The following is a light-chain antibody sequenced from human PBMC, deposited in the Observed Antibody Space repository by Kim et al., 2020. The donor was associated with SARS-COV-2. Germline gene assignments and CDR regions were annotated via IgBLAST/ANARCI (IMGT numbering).Light chain of an antibody. V-gene: IGLV1-47*01. CDR1: GSNIGSNY. Sequence: QSVLTQSPSASGTPGQTVTISCSGSGSNIGSNYVYWYQQLPGTAPKLLIYKSDQRPSGVPDRFSGSKSGTSASLAIGGLRSEDEADYYCAAWGGSLSGPVFGAGTKVTVL. CDR2: KSD. J-gene: IGLJ1*01. CDR3: AAWGGSLSGPV.